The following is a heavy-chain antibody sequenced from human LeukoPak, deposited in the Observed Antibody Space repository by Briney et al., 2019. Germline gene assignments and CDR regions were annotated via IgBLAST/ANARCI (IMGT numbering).Heavy chain of an antibody. CDR1: GFTFSNYA. D-gene: IGHD6-13*01. CDR3: ARGPRSSSYLNYYYYYMDV. CDR2: ISGGGTT. J-gene: IGHJ6*03. V-gene: IGHV3-23*01. Sequence: PGGSLRLSCAVSGFTFSNYAMTWVRQAPGKGLEWVSAISGGGTTYYADSVKGRFTISRDNSKNTLYMQMNSLRAEDTAVYYCARGPRSSSYLNYYYYYMDVWGKGTTITVSS.